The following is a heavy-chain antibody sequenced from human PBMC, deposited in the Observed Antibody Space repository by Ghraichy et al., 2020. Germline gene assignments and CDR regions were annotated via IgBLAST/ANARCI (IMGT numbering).Heavy chain of an antibody. D-gene: IGHD6-13*01. V-gene: IGHV3-7*03. J-gene: IGHJ6*02. CDR1: GFTFSSYW. Sequence: GESLNISCAASGFTFSSYWMSWVRQAPGKGLEWVANIKQDGSEKYYVDSVKGRFTISRDNAKNSLYLQMNSLRAEDTAVYYCARFLRCGVWCSSSPGVDYYGMDVWGQGTTVTVSS. CDR2: IKQDGSEK. CDR3: ARFLRCGVWCSSSPGVDYYGMDV.